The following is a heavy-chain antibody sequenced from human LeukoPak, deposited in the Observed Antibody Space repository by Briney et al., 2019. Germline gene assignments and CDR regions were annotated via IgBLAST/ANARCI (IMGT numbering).Heavy chain of an antibody. CDR2: LSGSGITT. CDR3: ARHPGTTGTTGDY. J-gene: IGHJ4*02. CDR1: GFTFSNSA. V-gene: IGHV3-23*01. D-gene: IGHD1-1*01. Sequence: PGGSLRLSCAASGFTFSNSAMSWVRQAPGKGLEWVSTLSGSGITTYYADSVTGRFTISRDNSKNTLYLQMNSLRAEDTAVYYCARHPGTTGTTGDYWGQGTLVTVSS.